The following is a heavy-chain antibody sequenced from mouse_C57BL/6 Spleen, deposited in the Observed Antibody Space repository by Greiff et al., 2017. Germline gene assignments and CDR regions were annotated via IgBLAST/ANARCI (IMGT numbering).Heavy chain of an antibody. CDR1: GFTFSDYG. CDR3: ARQDYSNYGFAY. V-gene: IGHV5-17*01. J-gene: IGHJ3*01. CDR2: ISSGSSTI. Sequence: EVMLVESGGGLVKPGGSLKLSCAASGFTFSDYGMHWVRQAPEKGLEWVAYISSGSSTIYYAGTVKGRFTISRDNAKNTLFLQMTSLRSEDTAMYYCARQDYSNYGFAYWGQGTLVTVSA. D-gene: IGHD2-5*01.